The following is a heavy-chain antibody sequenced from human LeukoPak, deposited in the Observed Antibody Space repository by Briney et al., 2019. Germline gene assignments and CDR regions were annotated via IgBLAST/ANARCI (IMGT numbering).Heavy chain of an antibody. Sequence: PGGSLRLSCAATGFTLSYYYMTWIRQAPGKGLEWLSYISGSGDSKFYVDSVKGRFTISRDNAKNSVYLQLNRLRVEDTAVYYCARRTYINHFSGSGGQGTLVIVSS. D-gene: IGHD4-11*01. J-gene: IGHJ4*02. V-gene: IGHV3-11*01. CDR3: ARRTYINHFSGS. CDR2: ISGSGDSK. CDR1: GFTLSYYY.